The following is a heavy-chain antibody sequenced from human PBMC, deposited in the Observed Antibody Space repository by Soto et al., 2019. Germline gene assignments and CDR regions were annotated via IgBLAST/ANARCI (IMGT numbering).Heavy chain of an antibody. J-gene: IGHJ6*03. CDR1: GYTFTSYD. CDR2: MNPNSGNT. CDR3: ARSKASPVYYYYMDV. V-gene: IGHV1-8*01. D-gene: IGHD2-21*01. Sequence: ASVKVSCKASGYTFTSYDINWVRQATGQGLEWMGWMNPNSGNTGYAQKFQGRVTMTRNTSISTAFMELSSLRSEDTAMFYCARSKASPVYYYYMDVWGKGTTVTVSS.